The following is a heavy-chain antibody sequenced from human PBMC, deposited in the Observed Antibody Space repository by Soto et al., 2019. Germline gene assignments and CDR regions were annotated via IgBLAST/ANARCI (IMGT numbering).Heavy chain of an antibody. Sequence: SVKVSCKASGGTFSSYAISWVRQAPGQGLEWMGGIIPIFGTANYAQKFQGRVTITADESTSTAYMELSSLRSEDTAVYYCASTVGATDNWFDPWGQGTLVTVSS. V-gene: IGHV1-69*13. CDR1: GGTFSSYA. J-gene: IGHJ5*02. CDR3: ASTVGATDNWFDP. D-gene: IGHD1-26*01. CDR2: IIPIFGTA.